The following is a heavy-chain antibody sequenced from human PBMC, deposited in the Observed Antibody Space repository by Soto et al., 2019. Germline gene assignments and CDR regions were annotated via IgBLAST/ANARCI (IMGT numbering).Heavy chain of an antibody. J-gene: IGHJ6*02. CDR3: ALTRGGNYYYYGMDV. Sequence: QVQLQESGPGLVKPSQTLSLTCTVSGGSISSGGYYWSWIRQHPGKGLEWIGYIYYSGSTYYNPSRKSRVTISVDPSKNQCTLKLSSVTAADTAVYYCALTRGGNYYYYGMDVWGQGTTVTVSS. CDR2: IYYSGST. D-gene: IGHD3-16*01. V-gene: IGHV4-31*03. CDR1: GGSISSGGYY.